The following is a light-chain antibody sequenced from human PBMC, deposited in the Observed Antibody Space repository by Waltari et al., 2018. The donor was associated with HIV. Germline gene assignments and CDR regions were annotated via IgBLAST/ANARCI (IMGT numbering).Light chain of an antibody. CDR1: RSNIASNA. Sequence: QSVLTQPPSVSGAPSQRVTISCSGGRSNIASNAVNWYQQLPGKTPKLLIYYDDQWPSGVSGRFSGSKSGTSASLAISGLQSEDEADYYCAAWDDGLNGYVFGTGTKLTVL. V-gene: IGLV1-36*01. CDR2: YDD. J-gene: IGLJ1*01. CDR3: AAWDDGLNGYV.